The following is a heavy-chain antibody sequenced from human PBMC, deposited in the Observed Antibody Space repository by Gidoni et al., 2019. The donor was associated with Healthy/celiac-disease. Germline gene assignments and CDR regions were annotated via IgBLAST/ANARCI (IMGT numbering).Heavy chain of an antibody. CDR2: ISSSGSTI. CDR1: VFTFIDYY. Sequence: VQLVESGAGLVKPGGSLSLSCAAPVFTFIDYYMSWIRQAPGKGLTWVSYISSSGSTIYYADSVKGRFTISRDNAKNSLYLQMNSLRAEDTAVYDCAREGGIVGATGAFDIWGQGTMVTVSS. J-gene: IGHJ3*02. D-gene: IGHD1-26*01. V-gene: IGHV3-11*01. CDR3: AREGGIVGATGAFDI.